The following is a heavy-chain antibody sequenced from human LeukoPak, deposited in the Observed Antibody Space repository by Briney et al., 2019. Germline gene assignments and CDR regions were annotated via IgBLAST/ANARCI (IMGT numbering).Heavy chain of an antibody. D-gene: IGHD6-13*01. V-gene: IGHV1-18*01. Sequence: GASVKVSCKASGYTFTSYGISWVRQAPGQGLEWMGWISAYNGNTNYAQKLQGRVTMTTGTSTSTAYMELRSLRSDDTAVYYCARDISIAAAGSDAFDIWGQGTMVTVSS. J-gene: IGHJ3*02. CDR2: ISAYNGNT. CDR1: GYTFTSYG. CDR3: ARDISIAAAGSDAFDI.